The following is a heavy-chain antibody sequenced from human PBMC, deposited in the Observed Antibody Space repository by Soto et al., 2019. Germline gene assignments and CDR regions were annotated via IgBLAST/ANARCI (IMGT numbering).Heavy chain of an antibody. CDR3: ARDKYYGSGSHGFDI. J-gene: IGHJ3*02. V-gene: IGHV4-59*12. D-gene: IGHD3-10*01. CDR2: IYYSGST. Sequence: SETLSLTCTVSGGSISSYYWSWIRQPPGKGLEWIGYIYYSGSTYYNPSLKSRVTISVDTSKNQFSLKLSSVTAADTAVYYCARDKYYGSGSHGFDIWGQGTMVTVSS. CDR1: GGSISSYY.